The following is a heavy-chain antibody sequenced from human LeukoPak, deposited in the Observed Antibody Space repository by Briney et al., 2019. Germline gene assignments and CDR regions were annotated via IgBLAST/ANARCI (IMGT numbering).Heavy chain of an antibody. CDR3: AELGITMIGGV. CDR2: IYTGGGR. CDR1: GFTVSSYY. D-gene: IGHD3-10*02. V-gene: IGHV3-53*01. J-gene: IGHJ6*04. Sequence: GGSLRLSCAASGFTVSSYYMNWVRQAPGKELEWVSVIYTGGGRYYADSVKGRFTISRDNAKNSLYLQMNSLRAEDTAVYYCAELGITMIGGVWGKGTTVTISS.